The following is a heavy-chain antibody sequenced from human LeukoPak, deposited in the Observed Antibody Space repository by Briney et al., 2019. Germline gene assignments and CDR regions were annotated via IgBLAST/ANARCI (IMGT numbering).Heavy chain of an antibody. V-gene: IGHV3-53*01. J-gene: IGHJ6*04. CDR3: ARDREVVTAKAQMDV. CDR1: GFTVSTSH. D-gene: IGHD2-21*02. CDR2: IYQDGNT. Sequence: PGGSLRLSCAVSGFTVSTSHMSWVCQAPGKGLEWVSVIYQDGNTYYTDSVKGRFTISRDNSKNTLFLQMNSLRAEDTAMYYCARDREVVTAKAQMDVWGKGTTVTVSS.